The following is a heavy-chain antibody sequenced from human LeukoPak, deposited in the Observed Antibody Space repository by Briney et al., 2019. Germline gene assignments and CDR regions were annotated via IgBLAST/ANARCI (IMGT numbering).Heavy chain of an antibody. J-gene: IGHJ3*01. CDR3: ARWHDDHHAFDV. CDR2: RCPSGET. D-gene: IGHD1-14*01. V-gene: IGHV4-4*08. Sequence: PSETLSLTCIFSDDSLNSHCWNGIGQIPGKDRDGMGYRCPSGETKYNPSLKSRLTLSLDTSMHWFSLRLRSVTAADTALYYCARWHDDHHAFDVWGQGTMVTVSS. CDR1: DDSLNSHC.